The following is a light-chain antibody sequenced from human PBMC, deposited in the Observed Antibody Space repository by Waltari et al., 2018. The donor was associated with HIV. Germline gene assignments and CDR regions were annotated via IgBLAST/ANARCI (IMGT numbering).Light chain of an antibody. J-gene: IGKJ1*01. V-gene: IGKV3-15*01. CDR2: DSS. CDR1: QSVSAN. Sequence: EIVVTQFPAALSVSPGERASLSCIVSQSVSANLAWYHQVAGQATRLLISDSSNRATGVPERFSGSGSGTHFTLSISSLQSEDSCVYYCQQYSDWPRAFGLGTKVEV. CDR3: QQYSDWPRA.